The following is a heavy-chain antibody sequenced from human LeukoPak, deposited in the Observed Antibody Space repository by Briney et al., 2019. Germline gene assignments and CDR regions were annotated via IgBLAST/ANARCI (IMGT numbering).Heavy chain of an antibody. CDR1: GYTFTGYY. V-gene: IGHV1-2*02. Sequence: ASVKVSCKASGYTFTGYYMHWVRQAPGQGLEWTGWINPNSGGTNYAQKFQGRVTMTRDTSISTAYMELSRLRSDDTAVYYCARDDMGDYAGMALYYFDYWGQGTLVTVSS. CDR2: INPNSGGT. CDR3: ARDDMGDYAGMALYYFDY. D-gene: IGHD4-17*01. J-gene: IGHJ4*02.